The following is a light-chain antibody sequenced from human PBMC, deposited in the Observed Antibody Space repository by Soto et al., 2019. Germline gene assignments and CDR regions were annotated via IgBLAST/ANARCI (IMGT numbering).Light chain of an antibody. CDR1: SSNIGSNT. CDR2: ATN. J-gene: IGLJ3*02. V-gene: IGLV1-44*01. Sequence: QSVLTQPPSASGTPGQRVTISCSGSSSNIGSNTVNWYQQLPGTAHKLLIYATNQRPSGVPDRFSGSKSGTSASLAISGLQSEDEADYYCAPWDDSLNGPVFGGGTKLTVL. CDR3: APWDDSLNGPV.